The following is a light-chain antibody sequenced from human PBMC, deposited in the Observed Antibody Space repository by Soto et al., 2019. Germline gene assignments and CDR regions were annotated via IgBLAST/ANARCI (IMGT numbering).Light chain of an antibody. Sequence: QLVLTQSPSASASLGASVKLTCTLSSGHSRYAIAWHQQQPEKGPRFLMKLNSDGSHSKGDGIPDRFSGSSSGAERYLTISSLQSEDEADYFCQTWGTGTDIGVFGGGTQLTVL. J-gene: IGLJ2*01. CDR3: QTWGTGTDIGV. CDR2: LNSDGSH. CDR1: SGHSRYA. V-gene: IGLV4-69*01.